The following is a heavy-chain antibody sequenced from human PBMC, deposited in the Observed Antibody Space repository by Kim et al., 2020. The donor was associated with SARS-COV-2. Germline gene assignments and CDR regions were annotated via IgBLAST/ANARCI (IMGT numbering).Heavy chain of an antibody. D-gene: IGHD2-21*01. V-gene: IGHV1-69*04. Sequence: SVNVSCKASGGTFSNYAVNWVRQAPGQGLEWMGRILPMVDIPNYARNFQGRLTTTADKSTSTAYMELTGLTSADTALYYCARGGQVVIDGRVSLTAYDHWGQGARVTVSS. CDR1: GGTFSNYA. CDR2: ILPMVDIP. CDR3: ARGGQVVIDGRVSLTAYDH. J-gene: IGHJ5*02.